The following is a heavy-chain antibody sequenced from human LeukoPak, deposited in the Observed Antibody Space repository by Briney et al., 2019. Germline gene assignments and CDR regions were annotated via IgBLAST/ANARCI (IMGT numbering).Heavy chain of an antibody. J-gene: IGHJ4*02. Sequence: GGSLRLSCAASGFTFSSYAMSWVRQAPGKGLEWVSGISGSGGRTYYADSVKGRFTISRDNSNHMLYLQMSSLIAEDTAIYYCAKDDDWLRFELWGRGTPVSVSS. CDR1: GFTFSSYA. CDR3: AKDDDWLRFEL. CDR2: ISGSGGRT. V-gene: IGHV3-23*01. D-gene: IGHD5-12*01.